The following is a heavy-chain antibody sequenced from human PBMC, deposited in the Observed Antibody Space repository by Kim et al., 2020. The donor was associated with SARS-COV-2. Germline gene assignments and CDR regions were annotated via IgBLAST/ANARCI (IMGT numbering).Heavy chain of an antibody. CDR3: AGVYYCSSTSCSYNNWFDP. J-gene: IGHJ5*02. Sequence: ASVKVSCKASGYTFTGYYMHWVRQAPGQGLEWMGWINPNSGGTNYAQKFQGRVTMTRDTSISTAYMELSRLRSDDTAVYYCAGVYYCSSTSCSYNNWFDPWGQGTLVTVSS. CDR2: INPNSGGT. D-gene: IGHD2-2*01. CDR1: GYTFTGYY. V-gene: IGHV1-2*02.